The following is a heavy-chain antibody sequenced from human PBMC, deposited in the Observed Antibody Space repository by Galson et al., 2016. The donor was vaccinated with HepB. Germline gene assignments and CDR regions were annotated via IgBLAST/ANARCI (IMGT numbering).Heavy chain of an antibody. Sequence: SLRLSCAASGFTFSSYAMHWARQAPGKGLEYVSAISSNGGSTYYADSVKGRFTISRDNSKNTLYLQINSLRAEDTAVYYCAKDRNTVVTYGMDVWGQGTTVTVSS. CDR3: AKDRNTVVTYGMDV. V-gene: IGHV3-64*04. D-gene: IGHD4-23*01. J-gene: IGHJ6*02. CDR2: ISSNGGST. CDR1: GFTFSSYA.